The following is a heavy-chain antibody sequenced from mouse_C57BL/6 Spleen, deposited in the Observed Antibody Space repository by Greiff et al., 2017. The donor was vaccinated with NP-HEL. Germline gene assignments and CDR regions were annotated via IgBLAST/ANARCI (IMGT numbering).Heavy chain of an antibody. CDR3: ACPIYYGNYEAWFAY. J-gene: IGHJ3*01. CDR2: IYPGSGST. CDR1: GYTFTSYW. Sequence: QVQLQQPGAELVKPGASVKMSCKASGYTFTSYWITWVKQRPGQGLEWIGDIYPGSGSTNYNEKFQSKATLTVDTSSSTAYMQLSSLTSEDSAVYYCACPIYYGNYEAWFAYWGQGTLVTVSA. V-gene: IGHV1-55*01. D-gene: IGHD2-1*01.